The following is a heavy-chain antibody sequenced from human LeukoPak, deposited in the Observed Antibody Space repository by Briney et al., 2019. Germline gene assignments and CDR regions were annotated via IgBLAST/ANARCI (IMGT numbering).Heavy chain of an antibody. J-gene: IGHJ6*03. CDR1: GGSFSDYH. V-gene: IGHV4-34*01. CDR2: IKHSGST. Sequence: SETLSLTCAVDGGSFSDYHWSWIRQSPGKGLEWIGEIKHSGSTNYNPSLKSRLTISVDTSKNQFSLKLSSVTAADTAVYYCSRVPRGWGSYYYYYYMDVWGKGTTVTVSS. D-gene: IGHD7-27*01. CDR3: SRVPRGWGSYYYYYYMDV.